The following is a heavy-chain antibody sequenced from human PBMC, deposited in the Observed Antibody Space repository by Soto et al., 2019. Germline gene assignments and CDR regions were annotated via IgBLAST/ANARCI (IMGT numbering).Heavy chain of an antibody. V-gene: IGHV1-69*01. CDR1: GGTFSSYA. CDR2: IIPIFGTA. Sequence: QVQLVQSGAEVKKPGSSVKVSCKASGGTFSSYAISWVRQAPGQGLEWMGGIIPIFGTANYAQKFQGRVTITADEXXXXXXXXXXXXXXXXTAVYYCARKSIVDYGMDVWGQGTTVTVSS. J-gene: IGHJ6*02. CDR3: ARKSIVDYGMDV. D-gene: IGHD2-21*01.